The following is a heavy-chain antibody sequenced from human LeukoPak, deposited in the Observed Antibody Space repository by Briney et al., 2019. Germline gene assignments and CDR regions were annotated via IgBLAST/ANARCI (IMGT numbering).Heavy chain of an antibody. CDR3: ARGYYDILTGYLLPYYFDY. Sequence: GGSLRLSCTGSGLPFSSYTMSWVRQAPGRGLEWVSAISGGGVTTYYADSVKGRFTISRDNSKNTLSLQMNSLRAEDTAVYYCARGYYDILTGYLLPYYFDYWGQGTLVTVSS. J-gene: IGHJ4*02. CDR2: ISGGGVTT. CDR1: GLPFSSYT. D-gene: IGHD3-9*01. V-gene: IGHV3-23*01.